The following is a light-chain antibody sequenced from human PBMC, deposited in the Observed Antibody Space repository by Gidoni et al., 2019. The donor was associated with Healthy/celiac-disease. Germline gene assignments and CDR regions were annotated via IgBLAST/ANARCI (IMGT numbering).Light chain of an antibody. V-gene: IGKV1-5*03. CDR1: QSISSW. J-gene: IGKJ1*01. Sequence: DIQMTQSPSTLSASVGDRVTIPCRASQSISSWLAWYQQKPGKAPKLLIYKASSLESGVPSRFSDSGSGTEFTLTISSLQPDDFATYYCQQYNSYSPTFXQXTKVEIK. CDR3: QQYNSYSPT. CDR2: KAS.